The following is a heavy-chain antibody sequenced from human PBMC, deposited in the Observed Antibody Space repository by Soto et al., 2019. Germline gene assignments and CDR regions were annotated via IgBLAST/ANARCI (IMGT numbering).Heavy chain of an antibody. D-gene: IGHD1-7*01. CDR1: GFTFSSYW. Sequence: GGSLRLSCAASGFTFSSYWMHWVRQAPGKGLVWVSRINSDGSSTSYADSVKGRFTISRDNAKNTLYLQMNSLRAEDTAVYYCARDWHYVSPYYSYGMDVWGQGTTVTVAS. CDR3: ARDWHYVSPYYSYGMDV. V-gene: IGHV3-74*01. J-gene: IGHJ6*02. CDR2: INSDGSST.